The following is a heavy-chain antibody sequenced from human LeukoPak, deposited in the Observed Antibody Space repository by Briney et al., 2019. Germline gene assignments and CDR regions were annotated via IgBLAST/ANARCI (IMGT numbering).Heavy chain of an antibody. CDR1: GFTFSSYS. Sequence: GGSLRLSCAASGFTFSSYSMNWVRQAPGKGLEWVSYISTSSSTIYYADSVKGRFTISRDNAKNTLYLQMNSLRAEDTAVYYCARPGSAPSDYWGQGTLVTVSS. V-gene: IGHV3-48*01. CDR3: ARPGSAPSDY. CDR2: ISTSSSTI. J-gene: IGHJ4*02. D-gene: IGHD3-10*01.